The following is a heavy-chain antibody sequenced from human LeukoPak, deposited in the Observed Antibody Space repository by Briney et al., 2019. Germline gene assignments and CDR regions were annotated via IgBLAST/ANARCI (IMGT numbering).Heavy chain of an antibody. CDR1: GFTFSSYG. V-gene: IGHV3-30*02. CDR2: IRYDGSNK. D-gene: IGHD2-2*01. CDR3: AKDDQPRDYYYMDV. J-gene: IGHJ6*03. Sequence: GGSLRLSCAASGFTFSSYGMHWVRQAPGKGLEWVAFIRYDGSNKYYADSVKGRFTISRDNSKNTLSLQMNSLRAEDTAVYYCAKDDQPRDYYYMDVWGKGTTVTVSS.